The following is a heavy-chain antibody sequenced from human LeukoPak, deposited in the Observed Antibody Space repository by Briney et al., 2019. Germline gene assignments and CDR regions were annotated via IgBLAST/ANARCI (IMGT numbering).Heavy chain of an antibody. CDR1: GFTFSSYW. V-gene: IGHV3-7*01. CDR3: ARVSYYDYVWGSYPTNWFDP. D-gene: IGHD3-16*02. Sequence: EGSLRLSCAASGFTFSSYWMSWVRQAPGKGLEWVANIKQDGSEKYYVDSVKGRFTISRDNAKNSLYLQMNSLRAEDTAVYYCARVSYYDYVWGSYPTNWFDPWGQGTLVTVSS. J-gene: IGHJ5*02. CDR2: IKQDGSEK.